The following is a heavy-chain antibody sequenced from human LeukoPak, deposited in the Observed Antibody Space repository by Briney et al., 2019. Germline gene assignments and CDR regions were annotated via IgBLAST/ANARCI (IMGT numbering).Heavy chain of an antibody. D-gene: IGHD6-19*01. Sequence: SVKVSCKGSGCTFSSYAISWVRQAPGQGLECIGRLIPIFGTASYPYKFEGRVTITTDESTSTAYMELSSLRSEDTAVYYCARDSSGWFFDYWGQGTLVTVSS. J-gene: IGHJ4*02. CDR2: LIPIFGTA. CDR3: ARDSSGWFFDY. CDR1: GCTFSSYA. V-gene: IGHV1-69*05.